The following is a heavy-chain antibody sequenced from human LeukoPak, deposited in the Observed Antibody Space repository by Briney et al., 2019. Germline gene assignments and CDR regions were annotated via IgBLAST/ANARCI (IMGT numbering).Heavy chain of an antibody. CDR1: GYSISSGYY. CDR2: IYHSGST. V-gene: IGHV4-38-2*02. Sequence: SETLSLTCTVSGYSISSGYYWGWIRQPPGKGLEWIGSIYHSGSTYYNPSLKSRVTISVDTSKNQFSLKLSSVTAADTAVYYCARLPQTTTVVTAPAWYFDLWGRGTLVTVSS. D-gene: IGHD4-23*01. CDR3: ARLPQTTTVVTAPAWYFDL. J-gene: IGHJ2*01.